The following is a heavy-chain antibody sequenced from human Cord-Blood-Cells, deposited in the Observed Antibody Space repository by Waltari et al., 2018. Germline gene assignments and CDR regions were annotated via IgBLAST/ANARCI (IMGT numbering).Heavy chain of an antibody. CDR1: GGSISSSSYD. J-gene: IGHJ4*02. CDR3: ARPDRIVATIDY. Sequence: QLQLQESGPGLVKPSETLSLTCTVPGGSISSSSYDWAWIRQPPGKGLEWIGSIYYSGSTYYNPSLKSRVTISVDTSKNQFSLKLSSVTAADTAVYYCARPDRIVATIDYWGQGTLVTVSS. V-gene: IGHV4-39*01. CDR2: IYYSGST. D-gene: IGHD5-12*01.